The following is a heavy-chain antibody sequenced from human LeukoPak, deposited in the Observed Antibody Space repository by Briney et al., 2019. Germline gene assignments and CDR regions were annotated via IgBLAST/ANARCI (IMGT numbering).Heavy chain of an antibody. CDR2: INHSGST. Sequence: PSETLSLTCAVYGGSFSGYYWSWIRQPPGKGLEWIGEINHSGSTNYNPSLKSRVTISVDTSKNQFSLKLSSVTAADTAVYYCARPYYGDYDDAFDIWGQGTMVTVSS. D-gene: IGHD4-17*01. V-gene: IGHV4-34*01. J-gene: IGHJ3*02. CDR3: ARPYYGDYDDAFDI. CDR1: GGSFSGYY.